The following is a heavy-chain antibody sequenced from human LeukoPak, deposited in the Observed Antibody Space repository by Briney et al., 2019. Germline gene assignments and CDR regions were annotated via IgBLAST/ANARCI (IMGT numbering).Heavy chain of an antibody. CDR1: GGSISSYY. D-gene: IGHD1-26*01. CDR3: ARDKGGSYYDAFDI. Sequence: SETLSLTCTVSGGSISSYYWSWIRQPPGKGLEWIGYIYYSGSTNYNPSLKSRVTISVDTSKNQFSLKLSSMTAADTAVYYCARDKGGSYYDAFDIWGQGTMVTVSS. CDR2: IYYSGST. V-gene: IGHV4-59*01. J-gene: IGHJ3*02.